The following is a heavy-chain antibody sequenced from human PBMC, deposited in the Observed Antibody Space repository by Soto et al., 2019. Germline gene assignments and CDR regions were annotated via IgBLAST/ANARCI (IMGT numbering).Heavy chain of an antibody. CDR2: IDPSDSYT. V-gene: IGHV5-10-1*01. D-gene: IGHD6-13*01. CDR1: GYSFTSYW. J-gene: IGHJ6*02. CDR3: ASSGYSSSPRGMDV. Sequence: PGESLKISCKGSGYSFTSYWISWVRQMPGKGLEWMGRIDPSDSYTNYSPSFQGHVTISADKSISTAYLQWSSLKASDTAMYYCASSGYSSSPRGMDVWGQGTTVTVSS.